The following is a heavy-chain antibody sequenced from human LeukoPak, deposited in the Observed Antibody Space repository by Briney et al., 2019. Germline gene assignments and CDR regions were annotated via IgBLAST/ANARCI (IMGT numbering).Heavy chain of an antibody. CDR3: ARDGLSSGWYVVDY. CDR1: GYTFTSYG. CDR2: ISAYNGNT. V-gene: IGHV1-18*01. Sequence: ASVKVSCKASGYTFTSYGISWVRQASGQGLEWMGWISAYNGNTNYAQKLQGRVTMTTDTSTSTAYMELRSLRSDDTAVYYCARDGLSSGWYVVDYWGQGTLVTVSS. J-gene: IGHJ4*02. D-gene: IGHD6-19*01.